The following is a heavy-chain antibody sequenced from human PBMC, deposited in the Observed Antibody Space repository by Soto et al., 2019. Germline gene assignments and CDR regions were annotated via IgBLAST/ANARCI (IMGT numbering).Heavy chain of an antibody. V-gene: IGHV3-30-3*01. CDR2: ISYDGSNK. CDR3: ARALTGDPTDY. Sequence: PGGSLRLSCAVSGFTFSSYAMHWVRQALGKGLEWVAVISYDGSNKHYADSVKGRFTISRDNSKNTLYLQMNSLRTEDTAVYYCARALTGDPTDYWGQGTLVTVSS. CDR1: GFTFSSYA. D-gene: IGHD7-27*01. J-gene: IGHJ4*02.